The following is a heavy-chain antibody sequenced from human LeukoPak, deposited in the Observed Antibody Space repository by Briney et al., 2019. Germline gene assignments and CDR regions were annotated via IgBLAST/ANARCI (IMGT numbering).Heavy chain of an antibody. V-gene: IGHV3-30*18. CDR1: GFTFSSYW. Sequence: GGSLRLSCAASGFTFSSYWMSWVRQAPGKGLEWVAVISYDGSNKYYADSVKGRFTISRDNSKNTLFLQMNSLRAEDTAVYYCAKSESSTYFDYWGQGTLVTVSS. J-gene: IGHJ4*02. CDR2: ISYDGSNK. CDR3: AKSESSTYFDY. D-gene: IGHD2-2*01.